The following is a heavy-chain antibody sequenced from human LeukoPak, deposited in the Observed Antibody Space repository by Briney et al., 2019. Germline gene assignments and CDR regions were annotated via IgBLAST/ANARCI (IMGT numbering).Heavy chain of an antibody. V-gene: IGHV4-59*01. Sequence: SETLSLTCTVSDGAITGYYWGWIRQPPGKGLDWIGHLHYGGSTNYNPSLTSRVTISVDTSKNHFSLRLSSVTASDTAVYYCARGYSTSWTYYFDNSGQGALVTVSS. CDR3: ARGYSTSWTYYFDN. CDR2: LHYGGST. CDR1: DGAITGYY. J-gene: IGHJ4*02. D-gene: IGHD6-13*01.